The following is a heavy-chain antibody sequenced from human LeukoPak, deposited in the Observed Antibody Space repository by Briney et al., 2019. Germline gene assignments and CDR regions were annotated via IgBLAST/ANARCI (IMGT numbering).Heavy chain of an antibody. V-gene: IGHV3-9*03. CDR2: ISWNSGSI. D-gene: IGHD6-13*01. CDR3: AKSSDSSSWCRDYFDY. Sequence: GGSLRLSCAASGFTFDDYAMHWVRQAPGKGLEWVSGISWNSGSIGYADSVKGRFTISRDNAKNSLYLQTDSLRPEDMALYYCAKSSDSSSWCRDYFDYWGQGTLVTVSS. CDR1: GFTFDDYA. J-gene: IGHJ4*02.